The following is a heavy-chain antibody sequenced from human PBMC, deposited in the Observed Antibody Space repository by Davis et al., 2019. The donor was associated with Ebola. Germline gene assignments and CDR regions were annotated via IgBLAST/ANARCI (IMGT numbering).Heavy chain of an antibody. CDR3: ARRRGYTVYDWVY. CDR1: GITVSGNF. CDR2: IYSGDNT. Sequence: GESLKISCAASGITVSGNFMSWVRQAPGKGLEWVAVIYSGDNTYYADYVKGRFTISRDNSNNTLYLQMNSLRAEDTAMYYCARRRGYTVYDWVYWGQGTPVTVSS. V-gene: IGHV3-53*01. J-gene: IGHJ4*02. D-gene: IGHD5/OR15-5a*01.